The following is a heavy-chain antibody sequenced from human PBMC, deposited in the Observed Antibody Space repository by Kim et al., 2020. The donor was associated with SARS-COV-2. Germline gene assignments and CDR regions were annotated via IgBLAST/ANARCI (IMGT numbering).Heavy chain of an antibody. D-gene: IGHD5-18*01. J-gene: IGHJ4*02. Sequence: GGSLRLSCAASGFTVSSNYMSWVRQAPGKGLEWVSVIYSGGSTYYADSVKGRFTISRDNSKNTLYLQMNSLRAEDTAVYYCARRYSYGYPLGYWGQGTLVTVSS. CDR3: ARRYSYGYPLGY. CDR2: IYSGGST. V-gene: IGHV3-53*01. CDR1: GFTVSSNY.